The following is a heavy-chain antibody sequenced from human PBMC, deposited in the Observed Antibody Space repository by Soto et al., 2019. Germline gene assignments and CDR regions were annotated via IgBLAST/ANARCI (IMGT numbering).Heavy chain of an antibody. CDR3: ARGTMVRGTLDPGISGPSDY. V-gene: IGHV3-13*01. D-gene: IGHD3-10*01. Sequence: EVQLVESGGGLVQPGGSLRRACAASGFTVSSYDMHWVRHVTGKGLEWVSTLGAGGDTYFPDSVKGRFTISRDHAKNSLYLQMNNLVAGDTAVYYCARGTMVRGTLDPGISGPSDYWGQGTLVAVSS. J-gene: IGHJ4*02. CDR1: GFTVSSYD. CDR2: LGAGGDT.